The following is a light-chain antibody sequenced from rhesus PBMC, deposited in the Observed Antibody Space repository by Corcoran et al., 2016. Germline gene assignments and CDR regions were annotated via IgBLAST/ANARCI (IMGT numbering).Light chain of an antibody. CDR2: GAS. CDR3: LQSSNWLT. V-gene: IGKV3S11*01. Sequence: QVILTQSPATLSLSPGERATLSCRASQSVSSYLAWSQQKPGQAPRLLIYGASSRATGIPDRFSGSGSGAEFTLTISSLGPEDVGVYFCLQSSNWLTFGGGTKVEIK. CDR1: QSVSSY. J-gene: IGKJ4*01.